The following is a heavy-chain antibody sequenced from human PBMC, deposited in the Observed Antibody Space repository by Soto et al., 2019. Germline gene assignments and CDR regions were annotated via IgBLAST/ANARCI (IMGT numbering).Heavy chain of an antibody. V-gene: IGHV1-69*12. J-gene: IGHJ6*02. Sequence: QVQLVQSGAEVKKPGSSVKVSCKAYGGTFSSYAISWVRQAPGQGLEWMGGITPIFGTANSAQKFQGRVTITADESTSTAYMELSRLRSEDTAVYYCESPYCSSFYYYGMDVWGQGTTVTVSS. CDR3: ESPYCSSFYYYGMDV. CDR1: GGTFSSYA. D-gene: IGHD6-6*01. CDR2: ITPIFGTA.